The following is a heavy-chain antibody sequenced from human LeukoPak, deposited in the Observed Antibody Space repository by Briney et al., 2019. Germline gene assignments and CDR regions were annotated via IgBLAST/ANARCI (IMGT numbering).Heavy chain of an antibody. D-gene: IGHD5-18*01. CDR2: VFDSGRT. CDR3: TTIKRGDIFGYFDF. V-gene: IGHV4-59*11. Sequence: PSETLSLTCTVSGGSMTTHHWNWIRQTPGKGLEGIGYVFDSGRTKVNPSLTSRVTLSTDTSKNQLPLRLSSVTAADTAVYYCTTIKRGDIFGYFDFWGQGILVTVSS. J-gene: IGHJ4*02. CDR1: GGSMTTHH.